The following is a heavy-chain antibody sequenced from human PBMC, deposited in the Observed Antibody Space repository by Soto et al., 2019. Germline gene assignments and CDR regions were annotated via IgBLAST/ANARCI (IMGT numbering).Heavy chain of an antibody. CDR1: GDSVSSNSAA. J-gene: IGHJ6*02. CDR3: ARDRGIAAAGYYYYYYGMDV. V-gene: IGHV6-1*01. Sequence: SQTLSLSCAISGDSVSSNSAAWNWISQSPSRGLEWLGRTYYRSKWYNDYAVSVKSRITINPDTSKNQFSLQLNSVTPEDTAVYYCARDRGIAAAGYYYYYYGMDVWGQGTTVTVSS. D-gene: IGHD6-13*01. CDR2: TYYRSKWYN.